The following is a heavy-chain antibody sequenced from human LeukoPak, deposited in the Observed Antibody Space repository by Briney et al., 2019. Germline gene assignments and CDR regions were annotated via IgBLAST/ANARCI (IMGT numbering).Heavy chain of an antibody. J-gene: IGHJ4*02. CDR2: INHSGST. V-gene: IGHV4-34*01. Sequence: SETLSLTCAVYGGSFSGYYWSWIRQPPGKGLEWIGEINHSGSTNYNPSLKSRVTISVDTSKNQFSLKLSPVTAADTAVYYCARGMQDFWSGYSDYWGQRTLVTVSS. CDR3: ARGMQDFWSGYSDY. D-gene: IGHD3-3*01. CDR1: GGSFSGYY.